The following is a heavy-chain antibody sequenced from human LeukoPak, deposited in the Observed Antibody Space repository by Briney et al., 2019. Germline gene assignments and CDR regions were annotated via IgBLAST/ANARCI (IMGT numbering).Heavy chain of an antibody. Sequence: ASVKVSCKASGYTFTDYYIHWVQQTPGQGLEWMGWINPNSDGTNYAQKFQGRVTMTRDTFISTAYMELSRLRSDDTAVYYCARSSPIVVVPAAGNWFDPWGQGTLVTVSS. J-gene: IGHJ5*02. V-gene: IGHV1-2*02. D-gene: IGHD2-2*01. CDR3: ARSSPIVVVPAAGNWFDP. CDR2: INPNSDGT. CDR1: GYTFTDYY.